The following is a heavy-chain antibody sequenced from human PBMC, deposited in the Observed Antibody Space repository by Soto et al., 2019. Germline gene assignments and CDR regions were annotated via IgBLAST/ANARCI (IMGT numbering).Heavy chain of an antibody. Sequence: QVQLVQSGAEVEKPGASVKVSCKASGYMFTYYYIHWVRQGPGQGLEWMGIINPNGGTTTYAQNFQGRVTMTRDTSTSTVYMELTSLTSEDTAVYYCARPSRGYYDSSGYYPLGYWGQGTLVTVSS. V-gene: IGHV1-46*01. CDR1: GYMFTYYY. CDR3: ARPSRGYYDSSGYYPLGY. CDR2: INPNGGTT. J-gene: IGHJ4*02. D-gene: IGHD3-22*01.